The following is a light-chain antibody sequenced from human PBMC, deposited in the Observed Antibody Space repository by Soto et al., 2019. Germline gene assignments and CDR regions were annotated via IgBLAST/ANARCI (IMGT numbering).Light chain of an antibody. CDR2: GAS. J-gene: IGKJ4*01. Sequence: EIVMTQSTVILSVSPGERATLSCRASQNININLAWYQQSPGQAPRVLIYGASSRASGIPDRFIGSGSGTDFTLTINRLEPDDFAFYYCQQYKDWPPLTFGGGTRVDMK. CDR1: QNININ. V-gene: IGKV3D-15*01. CDR3: QQYKDWPPLT.